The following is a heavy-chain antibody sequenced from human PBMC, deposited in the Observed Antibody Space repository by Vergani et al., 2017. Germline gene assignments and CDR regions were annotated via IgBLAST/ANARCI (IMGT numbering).Heavy chain of an antibody. J-gene: IGHJ5*02. Sequence: QVQLEESGGGVVQPGRSLRLSCAGSGFTLSSHAMHWVRQAPGKGLEWVAVTWYDGNNKQYADSVKGRFTISRDNSKSTMYLQMNSLRDEDTGVYYCARDLRLLYNRFDPWGQGTLVTVSS. CDR2: TWYDGNNK. CDR3: ARDLRLLYNRFDP. V-gene: IGHV3-33*01. D-gene: IGHD1-14*01. CDR1: GFTLSSHA.